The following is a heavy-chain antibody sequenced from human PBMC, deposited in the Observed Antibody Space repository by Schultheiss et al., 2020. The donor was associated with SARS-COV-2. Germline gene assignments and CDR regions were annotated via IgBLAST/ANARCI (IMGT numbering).Heavy chain of an antibody. Sequence: GGSLRLSCAASGFTFSSYAMHWVRQAPGKGLEWVGRIKSKTDGGTTDYAAPVKGRFTISRDDSKNTLYLQMNSLKTEDTAVYYCTTDRVDFWSGLMYDYYGMDVWGQGTTVTVSS. CDR3: TTDRVDFWSGLMYDYYGMDV. D-gene: IGHD3-3*01. V-gene: IGHV3-15*01. CDR2: IKSKTDGGTT. CDR1: GFTFSSYA. J-gene: IGHJ6*02.